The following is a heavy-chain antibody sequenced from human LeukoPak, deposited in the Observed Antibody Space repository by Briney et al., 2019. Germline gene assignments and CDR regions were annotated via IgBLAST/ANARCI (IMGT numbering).Heavy chain of an antibody. CDR1: GFTFSSYS. Sequence: PGGSLRLSCAASGFTFSSYSMNWVRQAPGKGLEWVSVIYSGGSTYYADSVKGRFTISRDNSKNTLYLQMNSLRAEDTAVYYCARGGGYGDYALDYWGQGTLVTVSS. V-gene: IGHV3-53*01. J-gene: IGHJ4*02. D-gene: IGHD4-17*01. CDR3: ARGGGYGDYALDY. CDR2: IYSGGST.